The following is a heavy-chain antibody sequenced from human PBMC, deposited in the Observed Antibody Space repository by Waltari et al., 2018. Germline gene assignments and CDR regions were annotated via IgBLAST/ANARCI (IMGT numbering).Heavy chain of an antibody. Sequence: QVQLVESGGGVVQPGRSLRLSCAASGFTFSSYAMHWVRQAPGKGLEWVAVISYDGSNKYYADSVKGRFTISRDNSKNTLYLQMNSLRAEDTAVYYCAAPTSVGGLDYWGQGTLVTVSS. J-gene: IGHJ4*02. CDR1: GFTFSSYA. V-gene: IGHV3-30-3*01. D-gene: IGHD3-10*01. CDR3: AAPTSVGGLDY. CDR2: ISYDGSNK.